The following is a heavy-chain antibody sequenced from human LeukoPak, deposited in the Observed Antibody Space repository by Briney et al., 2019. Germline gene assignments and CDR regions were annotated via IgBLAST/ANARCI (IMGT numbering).Heavy chain of an antibody. CDR3: SPAAMPSDWFDP. J-gene: IGHJ5*02. V-gene: IGHV3-11*01. CDR1: GFTFSDYY. Sequence: PGGSLRLSCAASGFTFSDYYMSWIRQAPGKGLEWVSYISSSGSTIYYADSVKGRFTICRDNAKNSLYLQMNSLRAEDTAVYYCSPAAMPSDWFDPWGQGTLVTVSS. CDR2: ISSSGSTI. D-gene: IGHD2-2*01.